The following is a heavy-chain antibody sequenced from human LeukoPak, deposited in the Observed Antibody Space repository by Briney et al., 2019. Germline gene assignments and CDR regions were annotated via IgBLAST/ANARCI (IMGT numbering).Heavy chain of an antibody. V-gene: IGHV3-53*01. CDR1: GFTVSSNY. J-gene: IGHJ4*02. CDR3: ARDRPNYYDSDGHYYRRDGDY. CDR2: IYSGGST. D-gene: IGHD3-22*01. Sequence: GGSLRLSCAASGFTVSSNYMSWVRQAPGKGLEWVSVIYSGGSTYYADSAKGRFTTSRDNSENTRYLQMNSLRAEVSALYSCARDRPNYYDSDGHYYRRDGDYWGQGTLVTVSS.